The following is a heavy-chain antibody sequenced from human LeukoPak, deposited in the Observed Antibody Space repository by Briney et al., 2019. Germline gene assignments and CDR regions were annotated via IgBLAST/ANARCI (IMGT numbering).Heavy chain of an antibody. V-gene: IGHV3-7*01. CDR1: GFTFSSYW. CDR2: IKQDGSEK. J-gene: IGHJ4*02. CDR3: ARERWLQLSYFDY. D-gene: IGHD5-12*01. Sequence: PGGSLRLSCAASGFTFSSYWMSWVRQAPGKGLEWVANIKQDGSEKYYVDSVKGRFTISRDNAKNSLYLQMNSLRAEDTAVYYCARERWLQLSYFDYWGQGTLATVSS.